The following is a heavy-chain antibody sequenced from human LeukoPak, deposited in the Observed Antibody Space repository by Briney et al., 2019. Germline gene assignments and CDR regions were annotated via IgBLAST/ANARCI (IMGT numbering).Heavy chain of an antibody. J-gene: IGHJ4*02. CDR2: ITWNSGST. D-gene: IGHD1-26*01. V-gene: IGHV3-9*01. Sequence: PGGSLRLSCAASGFTFDDYAMHWVRQAPGKGLEWVSGITWNSGSTDYADSVKGRFTISRDNAKNSLYLQMNSLRAEDTALYYCAKDPKRSYSPPRLDYWGQGTLVTVSS. CDR3: AKDPKRSYSPPRLDY. CDR1: GFTFDDYA.